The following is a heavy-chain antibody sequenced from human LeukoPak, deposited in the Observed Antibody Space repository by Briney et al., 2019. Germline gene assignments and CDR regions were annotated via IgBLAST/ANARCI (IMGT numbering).Heavy chain of an antibody. CDR2: IYYSGST. CDR3: ARQYGPIDY. Sequence: SQTLSLTCTVSGGSISSSGYYWGWIRQPPGKGLEWIGSIYYSGSTYYNPSLKSRVTISVDTSKNQFSLNLSSVTAADTAVYYCARQYGPIDYWGQGTLVTVSS. V-gene: IGHV4-39*01. J-gene: IGHJ4*02. D-gene: IGHD4-17*01. CDR1: GGSISSSGYY.